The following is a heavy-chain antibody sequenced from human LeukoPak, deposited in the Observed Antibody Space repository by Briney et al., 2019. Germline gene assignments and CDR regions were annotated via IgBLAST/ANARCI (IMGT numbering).Heavy chain of an antibody. V-gene: IGHV4-39*01. Sequence: TSETLSLTCTVSGGSISSSSYYWGWIRQPPGKALEWIGSIYYSGSTYHNPSLKSRVTISVDTSKNQFSLKRSPVHVSDSAVSYCARPVLTNFDYWRQATLVTVSS. J-gene: IGHJ4*02. CDR2: IYYSGST. CDR1: GGSISSSSYY. CDR3: ARPVLTNFDY.